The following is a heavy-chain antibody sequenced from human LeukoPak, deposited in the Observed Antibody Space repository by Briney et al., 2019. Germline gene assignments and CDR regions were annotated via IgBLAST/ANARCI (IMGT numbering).Heavy chain of an antibody. CDR3: ARDRGAFDI. CDR1: GFTFCSYG. D-gene: IGHD3-10*01. J-gene: IGHJ3*02. V-gene: IGHV3-33*01. Sequence: HPGGSLRLSCAASGFTFCSYGMLWVRQAPGKGLEWVAVIWYDGSNKYYADSVKGRFTIPRDNSKNTLYLQMNSLRAEDTAVYYCARDRGAFDIWGQGTMVTVSS. CDR2: IWYDGSNK.